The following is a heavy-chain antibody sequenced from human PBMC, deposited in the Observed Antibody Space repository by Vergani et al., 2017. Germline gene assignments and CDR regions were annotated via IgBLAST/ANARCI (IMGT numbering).Heavy chain of an antibody. CDR1: ESSLISNE. J-gene: IGHJ4*02. CDR3: TRHVPCGDGACLHFDH. D-gene: IGHD2-21*01. CDR2: INPIDSKI. V-gene: IGHV5-51*01. Sequence: EVMLVQSGAEVKKPGESLKISCKYSESSLISNEIAWVRQMSGKGLQWMGNINPIDSKIANSPSFQGQAIMSLDKSITTAYLQWRSLKASDTAIYDCTRHVPCGDGACLHFDHWGQGTQVTVSS.